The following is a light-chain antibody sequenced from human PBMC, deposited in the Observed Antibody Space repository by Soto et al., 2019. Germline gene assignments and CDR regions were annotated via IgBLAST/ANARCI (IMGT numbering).Light chain of an antibody. CDR1: SPNIGTNS. CDR2: SNN. V-gene: IGLV1-44*01. Sequence: QSVLTQRPSASGTPGQRVTISCSGSSPNIGTNSVNWYQQVPGTAPKLLIYSNNRRPSGVPDRFSGSKSGTSASLAISGLQSEDEADYSCAAWDDSLNALVFGGGTKLTVL. CDR3: AAWDDSLNALV. J-gene: IGLJ2*01.